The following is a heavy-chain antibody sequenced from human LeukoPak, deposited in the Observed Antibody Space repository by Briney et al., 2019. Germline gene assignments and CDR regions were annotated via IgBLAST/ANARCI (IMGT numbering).Heavy chain of an antibody. V-gene: IGHV3-11*04. CDR1: GFTFSDYY. CDR2: SSTSGSIT. Sequence: GALRLSCAASGFTFSDYYMSWIRQAPGKGLQWLAYSSTSGSITYYADSVKGRFTISRDNAKNSVYLQMNSLRAEDTAVYYCARDHYYYDSSGKNDYWGQGTLVTVSS. J-gene: IGHJ4*02. CDR3: ARDHYYYDSSGKNDY. D-gene: IGHD3-22*01.